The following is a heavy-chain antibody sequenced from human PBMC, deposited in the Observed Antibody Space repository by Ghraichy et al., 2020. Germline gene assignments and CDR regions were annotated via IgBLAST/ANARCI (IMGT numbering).Heavy chain of an antibody. CDR3: TTDTGIYIVGATRQDY. J-gene: IGHJ4*02. Sequence: GGSLRLSCAASGFTFSNAWMSWVRQAPGKGLEWVGRIKSKTDGGTTDYAAPVKGRFTISRDDSKNTLYLQMNSLKTEDTAVYYCTTDTGIYIVGATRQDYWGQGTLVTVSS. V-gene: IGHV3-15*01. CDR1: GFTFSNAW. CDR2: IKSKTDGGTT. D-gene: IGHD1-26*01.